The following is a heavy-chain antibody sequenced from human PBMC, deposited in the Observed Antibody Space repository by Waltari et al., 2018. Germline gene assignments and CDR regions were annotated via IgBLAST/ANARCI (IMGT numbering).Heavy chain of an antibody. V-gene: IGHV4-39*07. J-gene: IGHJ6*02. Sequence: QLQLQESGPGLVKPSETLSLTCTVSGGSISSSSYYWGWIRQPPGKGLEWIGSIYYSGSTYYNPSLKGRVTISVDTSKNQFSLKLSSVTAADTAVYYCATVTVTSYYGMDVWGQGTTVTVSS. CDR1: GGSISSSSYY. CDR2: IYYSGST. CDR3: ATVTVTSYYGMDV. D-gene: IGHD4-17*01.